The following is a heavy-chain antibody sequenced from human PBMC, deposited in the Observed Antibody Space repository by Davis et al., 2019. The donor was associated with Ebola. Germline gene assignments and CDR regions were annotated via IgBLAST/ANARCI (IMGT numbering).Heavy chain of an antibody. CDR1: GFTFSSYW. CDR3: ARFRWDCSSTSCYWYYYYGMDV. J-gene: IGHJ6*02. Sequence: GESLKISCAASGFTFSSYWMHWVRQAPGKGLVWVSRINSDGSSTSYADSVKGRFTISRDNAKNSLYLQMNSLRAEDTAVYYCARFRWDCSSTSCYWYYYYGMDVWGQGTTVTVSS. CDR2: INSDGSST. V-gene: IGHV3-74*01. D-gene: IGHD2-2*01.